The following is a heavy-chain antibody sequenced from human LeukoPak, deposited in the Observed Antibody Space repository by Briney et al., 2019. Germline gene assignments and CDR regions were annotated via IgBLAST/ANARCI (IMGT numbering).Heavy chain of an antibody. Sequence: QPGGSLRLSCAVSGFTVSSNYMSWVRQAPGKGLEWVSVLYNGGNTYYADSVKGRFTVSRDNSKNTLYLQMNSLRAEDTAVYYCARNDGGSGPFDYWGQGTLVTVSS. CDR2: LYNGGNT. CDR1: GFTVSSNY. D-gene: IGHD3-10*01. J-gene: IGHJ4*02. V-gene: IGHV3-53*01. CDR3: ARNDGGSGPFDY.